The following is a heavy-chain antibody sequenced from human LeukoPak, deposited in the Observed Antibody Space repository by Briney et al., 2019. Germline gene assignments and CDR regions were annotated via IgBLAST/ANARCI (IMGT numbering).Heavy chain of an antibody. D-gene: IGHD3-22*01. CDR2: IYSGGST. V-gene: IGHV3-53*01. CDR3: ARDSLSSGPLTGFDY. Sequence: PGGSLRLSCAASGFTVSSNYMSWVRQAPGKGLEWVSVIYSGGSTYYADSVKGRFTISRDNSKNTLYLQMNSLRAEDTAVYYCARDSLSSGPLTGFDYWGQGTLVTVSS. CDR1: GFTVSSNY. J-gene: IGHJ4*02.